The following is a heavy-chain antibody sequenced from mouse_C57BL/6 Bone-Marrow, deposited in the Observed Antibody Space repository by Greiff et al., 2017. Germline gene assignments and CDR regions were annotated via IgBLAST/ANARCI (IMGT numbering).Heavy chain of an antibody. Sequence: VQLVESGGGLVQSGRSLRLSCATSGFTFSDFYMEWVRQAPGKGLEWIAASRNKANDYTTEYSASVKGRFIVSRDTSQSILYLQMNALRAEDTAIYYCARDPYYGSSYWYFDVWGTGTTVTVSS. CDR1: GFTFSDFY. CDR2: SRNKANDYTT. D-gene: IGHD1-1*01. J-gene: IGHJ1*03. V-gene: IGHV7-1*01. CDR3: ARDPYYGSSYWYFDV.